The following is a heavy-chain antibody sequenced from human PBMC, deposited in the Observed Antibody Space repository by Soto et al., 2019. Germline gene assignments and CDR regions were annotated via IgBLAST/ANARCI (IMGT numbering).Heavy chain of an antibody. J-gene: IGHJ4*02. CDR3: ARPTDYELDY. V-gene: IGHV3-33*01. CDR1: GFTFSSYG. CDR2: IWYDGSNK. Sequence: QVQLVESGGGVVQPGRSLRLSCAASGFTFSSYGMHWVRQAPGKGLEWVAVIWYDGSNKYYADSVKGRFTISRDNSKNTLYLQMNSLRSEDTAVYYCARPTDYELDYWGQGTLVTVSS. D-gene: IGHD4-17*01.